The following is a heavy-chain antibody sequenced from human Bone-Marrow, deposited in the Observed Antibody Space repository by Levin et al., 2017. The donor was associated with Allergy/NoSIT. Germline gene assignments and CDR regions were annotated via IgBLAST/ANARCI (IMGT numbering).Heavy chain of an antibody. D-gene: IGHD6-25*01. V-gene: IGHV4-4*07. Sequence: SETLSLTCTVSGASINDHYWGWIRQPAGKALEWIGRIYDGGKTTYNPSLGSRVAMSEDTSKNQFSLKLNSVTAADTAVYYCASEAIGSASALTWGHGTTVIVS. CDR3: ASEAIGSASALT. J-gene: IGHJ6*02. CDR1: GASINDHY. CDR2: IYDGGKT.